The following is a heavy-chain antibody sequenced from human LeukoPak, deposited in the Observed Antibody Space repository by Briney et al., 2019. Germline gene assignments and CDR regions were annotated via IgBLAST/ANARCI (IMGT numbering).Heavy chain of an antibody. D-gene: IGHD6-19*01. Sequence: SVTLSLTCTVSGGSLASYYWNWIRQPPGKGLEWIGHIYFSGSTKYNPSLKSRVTISVDTSKNQFSLKLSSVTAADTAVYYCTRDNVAGRSWLDPWGPGTLVTVPS. V-gene: IGHV4-59*01. CDR2: IYFSGST. J-gene: IGHJ5*02. CDR3: TRDNVAGRSWLDP. CDR1: GGSLASYY.